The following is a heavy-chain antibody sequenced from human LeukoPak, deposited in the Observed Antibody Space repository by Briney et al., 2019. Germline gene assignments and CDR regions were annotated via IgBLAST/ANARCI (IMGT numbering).Heavy chain of an antibody. CDR1: GYTLTELS. J-gene: IGHJ4*02. CDR2: FDPEDGET. V-gene: IGHV1-24*01. D-gene: IGHD3-22*01. CDR3: ATAYDSSGRTDY. Sequence: ASVKVSCMVSGYTLTELSMHWVRQAPGKGLEWMGGFDPEDGETIYAQKFQGRVTMTGDTSTDTAYMELSSLRSEDTAVYYCATAYDSSGRTDYWGQGTLVTVSS.